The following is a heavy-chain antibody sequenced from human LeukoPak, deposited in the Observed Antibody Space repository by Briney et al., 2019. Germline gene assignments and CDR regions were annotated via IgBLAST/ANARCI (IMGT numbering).Heavy chain of an antibody. CDR2: INHSGST. J-gene: IGHJ4*02. V-gene: IGHV4-34*01. D-gene: IGHD6-19*01. CDR3: ARVDHSSGWCGDY. CDR1: GGSFSGYY. Sequence: PSETLSLTCAVYGGSFSGYYWSWIRQPPGKGLEWIGEINHSGSTNYNPSLKSRVTISVDTSKNQFSLKLSSVTAADTAVYYCARVDHSSGWCGDYWGQGTLVTVSS.